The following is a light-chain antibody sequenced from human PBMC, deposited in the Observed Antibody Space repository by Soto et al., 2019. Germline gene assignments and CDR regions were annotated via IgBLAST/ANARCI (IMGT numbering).Light chain of an antibody. CDR2: HGS. Sequence: QSVLTQPPSASGTAGQRVTISCSGSSSNIGTNAVNWYQQFPGAAPKLLIYHGSQRPSGVPGRFSGSKSGTSASLAIGGLQSEDEADYFCAAWDDTLNAVVFGGGTKLTVL. CDR3: AAWDDTLNAVV. V-gene: IGLV1-44*01. CDR1: SSNIGTNA. J-gene: IGLJ2*01.